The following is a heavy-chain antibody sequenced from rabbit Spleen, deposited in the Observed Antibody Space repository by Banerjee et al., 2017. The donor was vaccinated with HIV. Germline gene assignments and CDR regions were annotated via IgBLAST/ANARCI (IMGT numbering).Heavy chain of an antibody. V-gene: IGHV1S45*01. CDR3: TRDLTDVIGWNFGW. D-gene: IGHD1-1*01. Sequence: QEQLEESGGDLVKPGASLTLTCTASGFSFSGSYWMCWVRQAPGKGLELIACTYATSDSTYYANWAKGRFTISKTSSTTVTLQMTSLTAADTATYFCTRDLTDVIGWNFGWWGPGTLVTVS. CDR2: TYATSDST. J-gene: IGHJ4*01. CDR1: GFSFSGSYW.